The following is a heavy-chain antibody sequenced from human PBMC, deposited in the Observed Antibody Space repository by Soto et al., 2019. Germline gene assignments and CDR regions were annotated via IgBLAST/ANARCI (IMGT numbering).Heavy chain of an antibody. V-gene: IGHV3-7*01. CDR2: INQDGNKK. Sequence: PGGSLRLSCAASGFTFSTYWMDWVRQTPGKGLEWVANINQDGNKKNYVDSVKGRFTISRDNAKNSLYLQMSSLTAEDSALYYCSRYLKSWGPGTLVTVSS. J-gene: IGHJ5*02. CDR1: GFTFSTYW. CDR3: SRYLKS.